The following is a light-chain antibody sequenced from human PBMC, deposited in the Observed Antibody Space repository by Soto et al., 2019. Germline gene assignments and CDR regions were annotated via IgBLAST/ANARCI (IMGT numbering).Light chain of an antibody. J-gene: IGKJ1*01. CDR3: QQSYNTPLT. CDR1: QTIGTY. V-gene: IGKV1-39*01. CDR2: DAS. Sequence: IEVTQSPSSLAASLGDRVTITCRASQTIGTYVNWYRQKSGAAPELLIYDASTLQSGVPSRFRGGASGTDFTLTISSPQLDDFATYYCQQSYNTPLTFGKGTKVDIK.